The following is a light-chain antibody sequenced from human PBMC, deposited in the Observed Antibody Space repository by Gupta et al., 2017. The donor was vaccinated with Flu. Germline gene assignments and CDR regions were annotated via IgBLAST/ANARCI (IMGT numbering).Light chain of an antibody. CDR3: QHASTSPHT. J-gene: IGKJ3*01. CDR2: AAS. V-gene: IGKV1-12*01. CDR1: QDISNC. Sequence: DNQLTQSPSSVSESVGDRVTITCRASQDISNCLAWYHQKPGKAPKLLIYAASTVKTGLPSIFSGRGSGTYFTLTISSLQPEYFATYYCQHASTSPHTFGHGTTVDV.